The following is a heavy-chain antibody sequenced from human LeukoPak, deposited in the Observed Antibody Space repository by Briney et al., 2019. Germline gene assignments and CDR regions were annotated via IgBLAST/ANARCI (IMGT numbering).Heavy chain of an antibody. D-gene: IGHD3-3*01. CDR1: GGSISSGDYY. CDR3: AREEWYYFDY. CDR2: IYYSGST. V-gene: IGHV4-30-4*08. J-gene: IGHJ4*02. Sequence: SETLSLTXTVSGGSISSGDYYWSWIRQPPGKGLEWIGYIYYSGSTYYNPSLKSRVTISVDTSKNQFSLKLSSVTAADTAVYYCAREEWYYFDYWGQGTLVTVSS.